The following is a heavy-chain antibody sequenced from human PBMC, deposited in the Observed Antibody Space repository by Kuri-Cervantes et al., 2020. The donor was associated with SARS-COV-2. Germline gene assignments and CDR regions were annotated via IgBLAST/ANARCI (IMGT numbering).Heavy chain of an antibody. V-gene: IGHV3-7*01. CDR1: GFTFSSYW. J-gene: IGHJ3*02. CDR3: ARVSSSFSPAFDI. D-gene: IGHD6-6*01. CDR2: IKQDGSEK. Sequence: GESLKISCAASGFTFSSYWMSWVRQAPGKGLEWVANIKQDGSEKYYVDSVKGRFTISRDNAKNSLYLQMNSLRAEDTAVYYCARVSSSFSPAFDIWGQGTMVTVSS.